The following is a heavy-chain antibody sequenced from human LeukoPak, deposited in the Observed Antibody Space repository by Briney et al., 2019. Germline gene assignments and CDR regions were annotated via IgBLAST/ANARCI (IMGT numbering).Heavy chain of an antibody. V-gene: IGHV4-31*03. D-gene: IGHD2-2*01. CDR3: ARSGSTSVGNWFDP. J-gene: IGHJ5*02. Sequence: PSETLSLTCTVSGGSISSGGSYWSWIRQHPGKGLEWIGYSYYSGSTYYNPSLKSRVAISVDTSKNQFSLKLTSVTAADTAVYYCARSGSTSVGNWFDPWGQGTLVTVSS. CDR1: GGSISSGGSY. CDR2: SYYSGST.